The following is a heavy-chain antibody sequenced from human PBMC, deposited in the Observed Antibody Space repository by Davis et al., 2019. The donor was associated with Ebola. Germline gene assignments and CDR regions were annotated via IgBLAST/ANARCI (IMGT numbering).Heavy chain of an antibody. CDR3: ARDSSLQYRLPYYFDY. Sequence: PGGSLRLSCAASGFTFSNYPMHWVRQAPGKGLEWVALISYDGSNKYYADSVKGRFTISRDNSKNTLYLQMNSLRPGDTAVYYCARDSSLQYRLPYYFDYWGQGTLVTVSS. CDR2: ISYDGSNK. CDR1: GFTFSNYP. J-gene: IGHJ4*02. D-gene: IGHD2-2*01. V-gene: IGHV3-30-3*01.